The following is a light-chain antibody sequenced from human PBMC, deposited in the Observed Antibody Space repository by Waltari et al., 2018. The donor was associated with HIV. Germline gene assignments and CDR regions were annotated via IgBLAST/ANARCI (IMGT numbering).Light chain of an antibody. V-gene: IGLV1-51*01. CDR1: SSNIGNDF. Sequence: QSVLTQPPSVSAAPGRKVTISCSGSSSNIGNDFVSWYQQVPGTAPKLLIYDNKKRPSGIADRFSGSKSGTSATLAITGLQTGDEADYYCGTWDSSLSAWVFGGGTKLTVL. CDR2: DNK. J-gene: IGLJ3*02. CDR3: GTWDSSLSAWV.